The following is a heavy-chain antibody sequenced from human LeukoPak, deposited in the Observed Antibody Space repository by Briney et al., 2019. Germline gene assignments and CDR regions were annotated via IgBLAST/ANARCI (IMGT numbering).Heavy chain of an antibody. V-gene: IGHV1-46*01. J-gene: IGHJ3*02. CDR3: ASRHDYGSDAFDI. D-gene: IGHD4-17*01. CDR2: INPSGGST. CDR1: GYTFTSYY. Sequence: ASVKVSCKASGYTFTSYYMHWVRQAPGQGLEWMGIINPSGGSTSYAQKFQGRVTMTRDTSTSAVYMHLSSLRSDDTAVYYCASRHDYGSDAFDIWGQGTMVTVSS.